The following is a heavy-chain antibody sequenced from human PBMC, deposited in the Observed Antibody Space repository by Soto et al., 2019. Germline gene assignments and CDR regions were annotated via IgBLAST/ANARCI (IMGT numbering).Heavy chain of an antibody. CDR1: GGSISSGGYF. CDR2: IYYSGNT. D-gene: IGHD3-22*01. Sequence: QVQLQESGPGLVKPSQTLSLTCTVSGGSISSGGYFWSWIRQHPGKGLEWIGYIYYSGNTYYNPSLKSRVTISVDTSKNQFSLKLSSVTAADTAMYYCARWSSGLWFFDYWGQGTLVTVSS. CDR3: ARWSSGLWFFDY. J-gene: IGHJ4*02. V-gene: IGHV4-31*03.